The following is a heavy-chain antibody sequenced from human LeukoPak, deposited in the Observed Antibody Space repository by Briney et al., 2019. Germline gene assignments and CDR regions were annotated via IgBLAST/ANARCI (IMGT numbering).Heavy chain of an antibody. CDR3: ARRTGEHFDY. V-gene: IGHV4-31*03. CDR1: GGSISSGGYY. CDR2: IYYSGST. J-gene: IGHJ4*02. D-gene: IGHD7-27*01. Sequence: SETLSLTCTVSGGSISSGGYYWSWIRQHPGKGLEWIGYIYYSGSTYYNPSLKSRVTISVDTSKNQFSLKLSSVTAADTAVYYCARRTGEHFDYWGQGTLVTVSS.